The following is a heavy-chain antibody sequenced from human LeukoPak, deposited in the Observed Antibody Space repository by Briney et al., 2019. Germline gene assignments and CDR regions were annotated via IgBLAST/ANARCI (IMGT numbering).Heavy chain of an antibody. CDR2: ISAYNGNT. CDR3: ARTDFWSGYYDY. CDR1: GYTFTSYA. Sequence: ASVKVSCKASGYTFTSYAISWVRQAPGQRLESMGWISAYNGNTTYAQKVQGRVTMTKDTSTSTAYMELRSLRSDDTAVYYCARTDFWSGYYDYWGQGTLVTVSS. J-gene: IGHJ4*02. V-gene: IGHV1-18*01. D-gene: IGHD3-3*01.